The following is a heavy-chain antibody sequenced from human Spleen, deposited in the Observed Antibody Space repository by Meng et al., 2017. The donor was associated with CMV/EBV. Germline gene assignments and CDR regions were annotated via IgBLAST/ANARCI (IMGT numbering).Heavy chain of an antibody. CDR3: ARETYYYDSRGYHHPHLDY. CDR2: ISSSGSTI. V-gene: IGHV3-48*03. Sequence: GESLKISCAASGFTFGSYEMNWVRQAPGKGLEWVSYISSSGSTIYYADSVKGRFTISRDNAKNSLYLQMNRLRAEDTAVYYCARETYYYDSRGYHHPHLDYWGQGTLVTVSS. CDR1: GFTFGSYE. J-gene: IGHJ4*02. D-gene: IGHD3-22*01.